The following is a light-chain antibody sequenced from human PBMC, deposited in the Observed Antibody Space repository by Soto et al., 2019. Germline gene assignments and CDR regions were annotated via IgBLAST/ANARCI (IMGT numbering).Light chain of an antibody. CDR3: QHYGTLPHT. V-gene: IGKV3-20*01. J-gene: IGKJ4*01. CDR2: GAS. CDR1: QSVNSNY. Sequence: EIVLTQSPGTLSLSPGERATLSCRASQSVNSNYLAWYQQKPGQAPRLLIYGASSRGTGIPDRVSGSGSGTDFTLTISILEPEEFAVDYCQHYGTLPHTFCGGTRVEI.